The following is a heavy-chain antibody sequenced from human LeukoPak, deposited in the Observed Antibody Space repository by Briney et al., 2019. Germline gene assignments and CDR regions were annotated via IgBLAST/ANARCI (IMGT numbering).Heavy chain of an antibody. CDR3: ARNSIQLGAFDI. CDR1: GESFSGYY. Sequence: KASETLSLTCAVYGESFSGYYWSWIRQQPGKGLEWIGHIHYSGSTNYNPSLKSRVTISIHTSKNQFSLILSSVTAADTAVYYCARNSIQLGAFDIWGQGTMVTVSS. V-gene: IGHV4-34*01. J-gene: IGHJ3*02. CDR2: IHYSGST. D-gene: IGHD1-1*01.